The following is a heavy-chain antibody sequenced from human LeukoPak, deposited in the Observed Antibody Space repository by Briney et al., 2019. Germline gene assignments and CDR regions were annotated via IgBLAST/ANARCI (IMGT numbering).Heavy chain of an antibody. V-gene: IGHV3-21*01. J-gene: IGHJ4*02. CDR1: GFTFRRYS. Sequence: GGSLRLSCAACGFTFRRYSMNGVRQAPGKGLEWVSYISSSRTYIYYADSVKGRFTISRDNAKNSLYLQMYSLSADDTAVYYCPQDRVAYCGGDCYYHYWGQGTLVTVSS. CDR2: ISSSRTYI. D-gene: IGHD2-21*02. CDR3: PQDRVAYCGGDCYYHY.